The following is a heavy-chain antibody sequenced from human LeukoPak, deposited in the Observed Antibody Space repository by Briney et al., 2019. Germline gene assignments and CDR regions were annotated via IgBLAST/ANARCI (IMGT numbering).Heavy chain of an antibody. J-gene: IGHJ6*04. CDR2: ISGSGGTT. CDR1: GFIFSSYG. CDR3: AELGITVIGGV. Sequence: GGSLRLSCAASGFIFSSYGMSWSRQAPGKGLEWVSTISGSGGTTYYADSVKGRFTISRDNAKNSLYLQMNSLRAEDTAVYYCAELGITVIGGVWGKGTTVTISS. V-gene: IGHV3-23*01. D-gene: IGHD3-10*02.